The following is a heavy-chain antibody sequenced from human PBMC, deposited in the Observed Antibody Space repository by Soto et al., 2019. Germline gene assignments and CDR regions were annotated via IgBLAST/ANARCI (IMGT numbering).Heavy chain of an antibody. J-gene: IGHJ6*02. V-gene: IGHV3-23*01. CDR2: ISGSGGST. CDR3: AKVYDYVWGSYRPPFAMDV. CDR1: GFTFSSYA. Sequence: GGSMRLSCAASGFTFSSYAMSWVRQAPGKELEWVSAISGSGGSTYYADSVKGRFTISRDNSKNTQYLQMNSLRAEDTAVYYCAKVYDYVWGSYRPPFAMDVWGQGTTVTVSS. D-gene: IGHD3-16*02.